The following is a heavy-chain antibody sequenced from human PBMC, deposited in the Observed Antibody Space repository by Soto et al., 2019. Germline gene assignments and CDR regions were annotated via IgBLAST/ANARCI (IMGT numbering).Heavy chain of an antibody. V-gene: IGHV3-48*02. D-gene: IGHD3-22*01. J-gene: IGHJ4*02. CDR3: ARASSCSYDYFDY. CDR1: GFTFSWFG. CDR2: ISSGSNTI. Sequence: EVQLVESGGGLLQPGGSLRLSGAASGFTFSWFGMNWVRQAPGKGLEWVSYISSGSNTINYAESVRVRFTISRDNAKISLYLKMNSLRDDDKAVYYCARASSCSYDYFDYWGQGTLVTVSS.